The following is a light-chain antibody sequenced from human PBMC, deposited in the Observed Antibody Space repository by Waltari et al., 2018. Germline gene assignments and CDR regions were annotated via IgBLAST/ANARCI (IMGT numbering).Light chain of an antibody. J-gene: IGLJ2*01. CDR1: TVGVTE. CDR2: QDS. CDR3: QAWDSSTVV. V-gene: IGLV3-1*01. Sequence: SYELTQPPSVSVSPGQTASITCTGDTVGVTEACWYQQKPGQSPVLVIYQDSKRPSGIPERFSGSNSGNTATLTISGTQAMDEADYYCQAWDSSTVVFGGGTKLTVL.